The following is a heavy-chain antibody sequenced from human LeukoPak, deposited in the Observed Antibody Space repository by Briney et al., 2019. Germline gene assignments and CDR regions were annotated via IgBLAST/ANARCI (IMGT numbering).Heavy chain of an antibody. CDR3: ARGGYYDSSGYSQFDY. V-gene: IGHV1-2*02. CDR1: GYTFTGYY. Sequence: ASVKVSCKASGYTFTGYYVHWVRQAPGQGLEWMGWINPNSGGTNYVQKFQGRVTMTRDTPISTAYMELSRLRSDDTAVYYCARGGYYDSSGYSQFDYWGQGTLVTVSS. CDR2: INPNSGGT. D-gene: IGHD3-22*01. J-gene: IGHJ4*02.